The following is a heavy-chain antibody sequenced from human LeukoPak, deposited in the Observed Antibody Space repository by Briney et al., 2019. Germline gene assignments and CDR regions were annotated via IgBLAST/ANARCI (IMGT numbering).Heavy chain of an antibody. CDR3: ARQRGSGSYYRRAIDY. D-gene: IGHD3-10*01. V-gene: IGHV5-51*01. CDR1: GYSFTTYW. J-gene: IGHJ4*02. CDR2: IYPGDSDT. Sequence: ESLKISCEASGYSFTTYWIGGVRQMPGKGLEWMGTIYPGDSDTRYSPSFQGQVTISADKSTTTDYQQWSSRKASDTAMYYCARQRGSGSYYRRAIDYWGQGTLVTVSS.